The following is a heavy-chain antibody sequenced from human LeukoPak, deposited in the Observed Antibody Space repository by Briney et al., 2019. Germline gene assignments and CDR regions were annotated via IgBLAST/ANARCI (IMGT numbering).Heavy chain of an antibody. J-gene: IGHJ4*02. D-gene: IGHD3-16*02. Sequence: GSLRLSCAASGFTFSSYAMSWVRQAPGKGLEWASSISDGAFYTYYADSVKGRFTISRDNSKNTLYLQMNSLRAEDTAVYYCARDYRDLDYWGQGTLVTVSS. V-gene: IGHV3-23*01. CDR1: GFTFSSYA. CDR2: ISDGAFYT. CDR3: ARDYRDLDY.